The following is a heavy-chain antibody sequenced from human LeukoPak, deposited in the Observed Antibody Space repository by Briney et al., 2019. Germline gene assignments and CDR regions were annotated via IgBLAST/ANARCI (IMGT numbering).Heavy chain of an antibody. CDR2: IDTNTGNP. V-gene: IGHV7-4-1*02. D-gene: IGHD3-16*01. J-gene: IGHJ3*02. Sequence: ASVKVSCKASGYTFTSYAMNWVRQAPGQGLEWMGWIDTNTGNPTYAQGFTGRFVFSLDTSVSTAYLQISSLRAEDTAVYYCARVLRPITYDAFDIWGQETMVTVSS. CDR1: GYTFTSYA. CDR3: ARVLRPITYDAFDI.